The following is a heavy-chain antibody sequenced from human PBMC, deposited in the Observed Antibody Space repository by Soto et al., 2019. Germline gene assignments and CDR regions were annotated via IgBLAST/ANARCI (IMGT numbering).Heavy chain of an antibody. D-gene: IGHD3-3*01. CDR3: ARHPNDGCITIFGVANNWFDP. CDR2: ISAYNGNT. Sequence: QVQLVQSGAEVKKPGASVKVSCKASGYTFTSYGISWVRQAPGQGLEWMGWISAYNGNTNYAQKLQGRVTMTTDTSTSTAYMDLRSLRSDDTAVYYCARHPNDGCITIFGVANNWFDPWGQGTLVTVSS. J-gene: IGHJ5*02. CDR1: GYTFTSYG. V-gene: IGHV1-18*04.